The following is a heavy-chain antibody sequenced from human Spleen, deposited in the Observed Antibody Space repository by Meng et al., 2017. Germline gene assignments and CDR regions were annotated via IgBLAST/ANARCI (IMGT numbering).Heavy chain of an antibody. CDR1: GFIFRTYA. Sequence: QVQLVESGGGVVQAGRSRRLTCAASGFIFRTYAMHWVRQAPGKGLEWVAVISYDGSYKNYADSVKGRFTISRDNSKNTLYLQMDSLRAEDTAVYYCAKETSDSSAFYRYDIWGQGSLVTVSS. CDR2: ISYDGSYK. V-gene: IGHV3-30-3*01. D-gene: IGHD3-22*01. J-gene: IGHJ4*02. CDR3: AKETSDSSAFYRYDI.